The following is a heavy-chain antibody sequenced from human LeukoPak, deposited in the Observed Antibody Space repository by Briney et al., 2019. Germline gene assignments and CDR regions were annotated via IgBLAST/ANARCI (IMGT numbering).Heavy chain of an antibody. CDR2: IKSKTDGGTT. J-gene: IGHJ4*02. V-gene: IGHV3-15*01. D-gene: IGHD2-2*01. CDR1: GFTFSNAW. CDR3: TTVSVVVPAAMDY. Sequence: GGSLRLSCAASGFTFSNAWMSWVRQAPGKGLEWVGRIKSKTDGGTTDYAAPVKGRFTISRGDSKNTLYLQMNSLKTEDTAVYYCTTVSVVVPAAMDYWGQGTLVTVSS.